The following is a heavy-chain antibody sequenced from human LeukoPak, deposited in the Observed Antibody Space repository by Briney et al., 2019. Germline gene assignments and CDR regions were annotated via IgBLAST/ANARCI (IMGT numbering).Heavy chain of an antibody. Sequence: SETLSLTCTVSGGSISSSSYYWGWIRQPPGTGLEWIGSIYYSGSTYYNPSLKSRVTISVDTSKNQFSLKLSSVTAADTAVYYCASPGLPAATPVYYFDYWGQGTLVTVSS. CDR1: GGSISSSSYY. D-gene: IGHD2-2*01. J-gene: IGHJ4*02. CDR3: ASPGLPAATPVYYFDY. V-gene: IGHV4-39*01. CDR2: IYYSGST.